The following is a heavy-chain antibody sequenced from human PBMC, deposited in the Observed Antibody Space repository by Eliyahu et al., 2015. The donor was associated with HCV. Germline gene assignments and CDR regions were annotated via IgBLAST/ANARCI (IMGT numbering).Heavy chain of an antibody. CDR3: ARTDIVVVPAARGGWYYYYGMDV. CDR2: IIPIFGTA. D-gene: IGHD2-2*01. V-gene: IGHV1-69*01. CDR1: XGTFXSYA. J-gene: IGHJ6*02. Sequence: QVQLVQSGAEVKKPGSSVKVSCKASXGTFXSYAIXWVRPAPGQGLDWMGGIIPIFGTANYAQXFQGRVTITADESTSTAYMELSSLRSEDTAVYYCARTDIVVVPAARGGWYYYYGMDVWGQGTTVTVSS.